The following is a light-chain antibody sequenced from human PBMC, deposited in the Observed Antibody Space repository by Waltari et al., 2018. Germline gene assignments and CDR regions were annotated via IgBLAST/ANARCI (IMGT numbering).Light chain of an antibody. CDR3: QSYDSSLRGFYV. Sequence: QSVLTQPPSLSGAPGQRVTISCTGSSSNIGEGYGVQCCQQFPGTAPKLLIYDNTNRPSGDPARFSGSKSGTSASLAITGLQAEDEADYYCQSYDSSLRGFYVFGTGTAVTV. J-gene: IGLJ1*01. CDR1: SSNIGEGYG. CDR2: DNT. V-gene: IGLV1-40*01.